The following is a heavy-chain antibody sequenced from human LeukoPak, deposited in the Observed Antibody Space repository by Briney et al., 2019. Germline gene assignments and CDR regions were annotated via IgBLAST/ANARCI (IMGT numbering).Heavy chain of an antibody. J-gene: IGHJ4*02. D-gene: IGHD5-12*01. CDR1: GFTVSTNY. V-gene: IGHV3-23*01. CDR3: AKALGSIVVTASDY. CDR2: ISGSGGAT. Sequence: GGSLRLSCVASGFTVSTNYMSWVRQAPGKGLEWVSAISGSGGATYFADSVKGRFTISRDNSKNTLYLQMHSLRAEDTAVYYCAKALGSIVVTASDYWGQGTLVTVSS.